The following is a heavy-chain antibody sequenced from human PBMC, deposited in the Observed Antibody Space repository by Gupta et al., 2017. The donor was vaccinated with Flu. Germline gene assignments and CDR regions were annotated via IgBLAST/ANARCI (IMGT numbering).Heavy chain of an antibody. CDR3: ARDRPISGSYSGRTKYYFDY. J-gene: IGHJ4*02. V-gene: IGHV4-34*01. CDR2: INHSGST. Sequence: QVQLQQWGAGLLKPSETLSLTCAVYGGSFSGYYWSWIRQPPGKGLEWIGEINHSGSTNYNPSLKSRVTISVDTSKNQFSLKLSSVTAADTAVYYCARDRPISGSYSGRTKYYFDYWGQGTLVTVSS. CDR1: GGSFSGYY. D-gene: IGHD1-26*01.